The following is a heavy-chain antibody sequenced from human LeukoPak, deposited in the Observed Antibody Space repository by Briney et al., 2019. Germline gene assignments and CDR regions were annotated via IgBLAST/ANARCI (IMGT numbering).Heavy chain of an antibody. D-gene: IGHD2-15*01. CDR1: GYTFTGYY. J-gene: IGHJ4*02. CDR3: ARVGRFGILNYFDY. CDR2: INPNSGGT. Sequence: ASVKVSCKASGYTFTGYYMHWVRQAPGQGLEWMGWINPNSGGTNYAQKFQGRVTMTSDTSISTAYMELSRLRSDDTAVYYCARVGRFGILNYFDYWGQGTLVTVSS. V-gene: IGHV1-2*02.